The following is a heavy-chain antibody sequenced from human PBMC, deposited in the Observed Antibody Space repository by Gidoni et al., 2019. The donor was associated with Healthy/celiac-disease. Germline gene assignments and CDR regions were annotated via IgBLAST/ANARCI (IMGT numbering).Heavy chain of an antibody. J-gene: IGHJ4*02. D-gene: IGHD3-22*01. V-gene: IGHV3-9*01. CDR1: GCTFDDYA. CDR2: ISWNRGSL. Sequence: EVQLVESGGGLVQPGRSLRLSCAASGCTFDDYAMHWVRQAPGKGLEWVSGISWNRGSLGYADSVKGRFTISRDNAKNSLYLQMNSLRAEDTALYYCAIYYYDSSGYYDYWGQGTLVTVSS. CDR3: AIYYYDSSGYYDY.